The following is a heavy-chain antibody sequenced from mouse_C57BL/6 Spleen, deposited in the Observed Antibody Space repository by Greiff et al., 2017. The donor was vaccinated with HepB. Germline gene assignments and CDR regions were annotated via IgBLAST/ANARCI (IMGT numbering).Heavy chain of an antibody. CDR1: GFTFSSYA. Sequence: DVKLVESGGGLVKPGGSLKLSCAASGFTFSSYAMSWVRQTPEKRLEWVATISDGGSYTYYPDNVKGRFTISRDNAKNNLYLQMSHLKSEDTAMYYCARDNYGSSYEYFDYWGQGTTLTVSS. D-gene: IGHD1-1*01. J-gene: IGHJ2*01. CDR2: ISDGGSYT. CDR3: ARDNYGSSYEYFDY. V-gene: IGHV5-4*01.